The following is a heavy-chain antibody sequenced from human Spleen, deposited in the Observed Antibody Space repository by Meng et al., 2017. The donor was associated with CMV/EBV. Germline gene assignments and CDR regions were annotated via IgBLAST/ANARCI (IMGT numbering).Heavy chain of an antibody. CDR1: GGSVSSGSYY. J-gene: IGHJ4*02. Sequence: SETLSLTCTVSGGSVSSGSYYWSWIRQPPGKGLEWIGYIYYSGSTNYNPSLKSRVTISVDTSKNQFSLKLSSVTATDTAVYYCASLHYYGSGPRFNYWGQGALVTVSS. CDR2: IYYSGST. V-gene: IGHV4-61*01. CDR3: ASLHYYGSGPRFNY. D-gene: IGHD3-10*01.